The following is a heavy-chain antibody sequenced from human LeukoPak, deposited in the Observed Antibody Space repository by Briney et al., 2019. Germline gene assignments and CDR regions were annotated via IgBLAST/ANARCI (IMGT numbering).Heavy chain of an antibody. CDR2: IISSGSYI. Sequence: GGSLRLSCAASGFTFSSYTMNWVRQAPGKGLEWVSSIISSGSYIYYADSVKGRFTISRNNAKNSLYLQMNSLRAEDTAVYYCVTDRGTYWGQGTLVTVSS. V-gene: IGHV3-21*01. CDR1: GFTFSSYT. D-gene: IGHD3-10*01. J-gene: IGHJ4*02. CDR3: VTDRGTY.